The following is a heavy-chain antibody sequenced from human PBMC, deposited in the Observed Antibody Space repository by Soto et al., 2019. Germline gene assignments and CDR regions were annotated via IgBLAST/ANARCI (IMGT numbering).Heavy chain of an antibody. D-gene: IGHD6-19*01. CDR3: ARGNVAAVAGFFXP. CDR2: IIPIFGTA. V-gene: IGHV1-69*13. CDR1: GGTFSSYA. Sequence: GASVKVSCKASGGTFSSYAISWVRQAPGQGLEWMGGIIPIFGTANYAQKFQGRVTITADESTSTAYMELSSLRSEDTAVYYCARGNVAAVAGFFXPWGQGTLVXVSS. J-gene: IGHJ5*02.